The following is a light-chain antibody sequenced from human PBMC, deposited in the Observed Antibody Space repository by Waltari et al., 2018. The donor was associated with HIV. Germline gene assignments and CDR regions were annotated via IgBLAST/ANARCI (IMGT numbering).Light chain of an antibody. J-gene: IGLJ3*02. CDR2: EVT. CDR3: SSYGDSLRVL. CDR1: SSDIGAYDS. V-gene: IGLV2-8*01. Sequence: QSALTQPPSASGSLGQSVTISCTGSSSDIGAYDSVSWFQQHPRSAPKLLLYEVTRRPSTVSDRFSDSRSGSTAFLTVAGLQPDDEATYFCSSYGDSLRVLFGGGTNVTVL.